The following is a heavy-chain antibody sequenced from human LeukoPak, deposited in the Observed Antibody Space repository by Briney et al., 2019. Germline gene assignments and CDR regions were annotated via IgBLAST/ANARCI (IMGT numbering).Heavy chain of an antibody. D-gene: IGHD3-22*01. V-gene: IGHV1-18*01. CDR2: ISACNGNT. CDR3: ARDSMIVVALDAFDI. CDR1: GYTFTSYG. J-gene: IGHJ3*02. Sequence: ASVKVSCKASGYTFTSYGISWVRQAPGQGLEWMGWISACNGNTNYAQKLQGRVTMTTDTSTSTAYMELRSLRSDDTAVYYCARDSMIVVALDAFDIWGQGTMVTVSS.